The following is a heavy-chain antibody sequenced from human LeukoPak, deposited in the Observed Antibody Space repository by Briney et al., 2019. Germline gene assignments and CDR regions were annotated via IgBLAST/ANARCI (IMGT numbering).Heavy chain of an antibody. Sequence: SETLSLTCTVSGGSISSSSYYWGWIRQPPGKGLEWIGSIYYSGSTYYNPSLKSRVTISVDTSKNQFSLKLSSVTAADTAVYYCARSNISIWYYAGHFDYWGQGTLVTVSS. CDR3: ARSNISIWYYAGHFDY. CDR1: GGSISSSSYY. V-gene: IGHV4-39*01. D-gene: IGHD6-13*01. J-gene: IGHJ4*02. CDR2: IYYSGST.